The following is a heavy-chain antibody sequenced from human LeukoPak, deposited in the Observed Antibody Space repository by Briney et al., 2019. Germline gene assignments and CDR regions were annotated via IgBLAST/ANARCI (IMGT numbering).Heavy chain of an antibody. CDR3: ATPRRFRWELDIVFDY. J-gene: IGHJ4*02. D-gene: IGHD1-26*01. CDR2: FDPEDGET. Sequence: ASVKVFCKVSGYTLTELSMHWVRQAPGKGLEWMGGFDPEDGETIYAQKFQGRVTMTEDTSTDTAYMELSSLGSEDTAVYYCATPRRFRWELDIVFDYWGQGTLVTVSS. V-gene: IGHV1-24*01. CDR1: GYTLTELS.